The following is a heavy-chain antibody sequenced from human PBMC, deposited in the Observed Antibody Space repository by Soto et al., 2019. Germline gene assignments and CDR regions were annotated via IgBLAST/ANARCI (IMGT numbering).Heavy chain of an antibody. J-gene: IGHJ4*02. Sequence: QVQLVQSGAEEKKPGASVKVSCKASGYTFTRYAMPWVRQAPGQRLEWMGWINAGNGNTKYSQKFQGRVTITRDTASSTAYMELSSLRSEDTAVYYCARGSGYYYWDDYWGQGTLVTVSS. V-gene: IGHV1-3*05. CDR2: INAGNGNT. CDR1: GYTFTRYA. CDR3: ARGSGYYYWDDY. D-gene: IGHD3-22*01.